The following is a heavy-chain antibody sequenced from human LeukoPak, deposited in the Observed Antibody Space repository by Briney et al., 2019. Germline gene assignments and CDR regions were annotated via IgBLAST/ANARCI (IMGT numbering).Heavy chain of an antibody. D-gene: IGHD1-14*01. CDR2: ISAYNGNT. CDR1: GYTFTSYG. Sequence: ASVKVSCKASGYTFTSYGISWVRQAPGQGLEWMGWISAYNGNTNYAPKLQGRVTMTTDTSTSTAYMELRRLRSDDTAVYYCARDPERGDFDYWGQGTLVTVSS. J-gene: IGHJ4*02. CDR3: ARDPERGDFDY. V-gene: IGHV1-18*01.